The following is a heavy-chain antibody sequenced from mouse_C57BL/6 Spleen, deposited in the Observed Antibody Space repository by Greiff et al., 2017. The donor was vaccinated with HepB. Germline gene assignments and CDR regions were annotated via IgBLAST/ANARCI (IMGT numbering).Heavy chain of an antibody. CDR2: IDPSDSYT. Sequence: QVQLQQPGAELVMPGASVKLSCKASGYTFTSYWMHWVKQRPGQGLEWIGEIDPSDSYTNYNQKFKGKSTLTVDKSSSTADMQLSSLTSEDSAVYYCARAAAQAALYAMDYWGQGTSVTVSS. J-gene: IGHJ4*01. V-gene: IGHV1-69*01. CDR3: ARAAAQAALYAMDY. D-gene: IGHD3-2*02. CDR1: GYTFTSYW.